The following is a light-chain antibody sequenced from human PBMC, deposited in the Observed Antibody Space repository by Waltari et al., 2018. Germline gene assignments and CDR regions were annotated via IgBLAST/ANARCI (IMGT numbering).Light chain of an antibody. J-gene: IGKJ1*01. CDR1: QSVSSN. Sequence: EIVMTQSPATLSVSPGERATLSCRASQSVSSNLAWYQQKPGQAPSLLIYGASTRATGIPARFSGSGSGTEFTLTISSLQPDDLATYHCQQYRRPPWTFGQGTKV. CDR3: QQYRRPPWT. CDR2: GAS. V-gene: IGKV3-15*01.